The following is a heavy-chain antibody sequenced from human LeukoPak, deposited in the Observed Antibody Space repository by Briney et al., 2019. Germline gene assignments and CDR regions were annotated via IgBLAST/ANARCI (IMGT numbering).Heavy chain of an antibody. D-gene: IGHD6-19*01. Sequence: PGRSLRLSCTASGFSFGYYAMSWVRQAPRKGLEWVGFIRSKAYGGTTDYAASVKGRFTISRDDSKSIAYLQMNSLKIEDTAEYYCTRRGGWYSDYWGQGTLVTVSS. CDR2: IRSKAYGGTT. CDR1: GFSFGYYA. CDR3: TRRGGWYSDY. V-gene: IGHV3-49*04. J-gene: IGHJ4*02.